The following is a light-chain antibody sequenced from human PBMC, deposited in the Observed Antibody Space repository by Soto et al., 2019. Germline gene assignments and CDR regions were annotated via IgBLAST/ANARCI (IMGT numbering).Light chain of an antibody. Sequence: AIPMTQSPSSLSASVGDRVTITCRASQGIRDDLAWYQQKPGKAPKLLIFSASSLQSGVPSRFSGSGSGTDFTLTIYGLQPEDFATYYCLQNYNYPWTFGQGTKVDIK. CDR1: QGIRDD. CDR3: LQNYNYPWT. CDR2: SAS. J-gene: IGKJ1*01. V-gene: IGKV1-6*01.